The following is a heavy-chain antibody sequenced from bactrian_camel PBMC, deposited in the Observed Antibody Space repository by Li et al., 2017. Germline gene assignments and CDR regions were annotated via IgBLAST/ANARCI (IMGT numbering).Heavy chain of an antibody. V-gene: IGHV3S1*01. Sequence: VQLVESGGGSVQPGGSLRLSCVASGFTFSGYWMYWVRQTPAKGLEWVSGVINSGGGPNYADSVKGRFTISRDNAKNTLYLQMNSLKPEDTAVYYCTRSYFGASHNTFAFWGQGTQVTVS. D-gene: IGHD1*01. CDR1: GFTFSGYW. CDR2: VINSGGGP. CDR3: TRSYFGASHNTFAF. J-gene: IGHJ4*01.